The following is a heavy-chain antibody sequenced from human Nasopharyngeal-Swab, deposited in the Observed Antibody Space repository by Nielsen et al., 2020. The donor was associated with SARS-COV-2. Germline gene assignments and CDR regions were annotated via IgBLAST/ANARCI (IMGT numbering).Heavy chain of an antibody. CDR1: GGSISPYY. Sequence: GSLRLSCTVSGGSISPYYWSWIRRPPGKGLDWIGYISYSGSTNYNPSLKSRVTISVDMSKNQFSLKLSSVTAADTAVYYCAREEQSFDYWGQGTLVAVSS. CDR3: AREEQSFDY. CDR2: ISYSGST. D-gene: IGHD1-26*01. V-gene: IGHV4-59*12. J-gene: IGHJ4*02.